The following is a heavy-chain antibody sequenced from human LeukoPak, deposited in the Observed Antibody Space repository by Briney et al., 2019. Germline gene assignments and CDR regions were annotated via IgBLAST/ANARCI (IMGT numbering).Heavy chain of an antibody. D-gene: IGHD2-2*01. CDR1: GFTVSSNY. J-gene: IGHJ6*02. V-gene: IGHV3-53*04. CDR3: ASGYCSSTSCYPAYYGMDV. Sequence: GGSLRLSCAASGFTVSSNYMSWVRQAPGKGLEWVSVIYSGGSTYYADSVKGRFTISRHNSKNTLYLQMNSLRAEDTAVYYCASGYCSSTSCYPAYYGMDVWGQGTTVTVSS. CDR2: IYSGGST.